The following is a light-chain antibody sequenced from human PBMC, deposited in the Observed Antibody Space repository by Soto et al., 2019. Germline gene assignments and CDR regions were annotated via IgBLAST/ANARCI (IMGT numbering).Light chain of an antibody. Sequence: QSALTQPRSVSGSPGQSVTISCTGTSSDVGGYDYVSWYQQHPGQAPKLIIYDVTKWPSGVPDRFSGSKSGNTASLTISGLQAEDEADYYCSSFAGNYIIFGGGTQLTVL. V-gene: IGLV2-11*01. J-gene: IGLJ2*01. CDR3: SSFAGNYII. CDR1: SSDVGGYDY. CDR2: DVT.